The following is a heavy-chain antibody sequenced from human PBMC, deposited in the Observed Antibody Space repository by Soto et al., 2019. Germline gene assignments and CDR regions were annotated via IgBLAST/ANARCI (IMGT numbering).Heavy chain of an antibody. CDR3: ARDPPYYAFRPVV. Sequence: GGSLRLSCAASGFTASSNYMSWVRQAPGKGLEWVSVIYSGGSTYYADSVKGRFIISRDDSKNTLYLQMNSLRAEDTAVYYCARDPPYYAFRPVVRGQGIMVSGFS. V-gene: IGHV3-66*01. CDR2: IYSGGST. D-gene: IGHD3-3*01. J-gene: IGHJ6*02. CDR1: GFTASSNY.